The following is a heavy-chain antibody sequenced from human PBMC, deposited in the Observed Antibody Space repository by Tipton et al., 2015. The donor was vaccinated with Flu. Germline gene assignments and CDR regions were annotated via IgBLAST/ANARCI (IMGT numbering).Heavy chain of an antibody. V-gene: IGHV4-59*01. CDR3: ARAEKGGGAANY. CDR2: IYYSGST. J-gene: IGHJ4*02. D-gene: IGHD3-16*01. Sequence: TLSLTCTVSGGSISSYYWSWIRQPPGKGLEWIGYIYYSGSTNYNPSLKSRVTISVDTSKNQFSLKLSSVTAADTAVYYCARAEKGGGAANYWGQGTLVTVSS. CDR1: GGSISSYY.